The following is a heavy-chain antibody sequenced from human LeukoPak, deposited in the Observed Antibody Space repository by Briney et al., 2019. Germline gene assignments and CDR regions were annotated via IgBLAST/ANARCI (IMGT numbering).Heavy chain of an antibody. D-gene: IGHD1-26*01. J-gene: IGHJ3*02. CDR2: IYSGGST. CDR1: GFTVSSNY. Sequence: GGSLRLSCAASGFTVSSNYMSWVRQAPGKGLEWVSVIYSGGSTYYADSVKGRFTISRDNSKNTLYLQMNSLRAEDTAVYYCAKDILGATTGAFDIWGQGTMVTVSS. V-gene: IGHV3-53*01. CDR3: AKDILGATTGAFDI.